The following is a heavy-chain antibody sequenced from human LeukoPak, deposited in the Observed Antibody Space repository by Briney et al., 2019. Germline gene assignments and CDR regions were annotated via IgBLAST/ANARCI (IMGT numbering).Heavy chain of an antibody. V-gene: IGHV3-7*01. J-gene: IGHJ4*02. CDR3: ARGPPYGARSDFLDY. Sequence: PGGSLRLSCATSGFTFSNHWMSWVRQAPGKGLEWVADIQQGGSRKNYLDSMEGRFTISRDDATNSLFLQMNSLRAEDTAVYYCARGPPYGARSDFLDYWGQGTLVTVSS. CDR2: IQQGGSRK. D-gene: IGHD4/OR15-4a*01. CDR1: GFTFSNHW.